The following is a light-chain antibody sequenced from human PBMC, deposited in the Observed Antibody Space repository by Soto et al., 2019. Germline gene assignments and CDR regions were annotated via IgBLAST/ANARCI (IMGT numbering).Light chain of an antibody. CDR3: QHYNRYSEA. Sequence: DIQMTQSPSTLSGSVGDRVTITCRASQTISSWLAWYQQKPGKAPKLLIYKASTLKSGVPSRCSGSGSGTEVPLPLSSLQPDDFATYYCQHYNRYSEACGQETKVEL. V-gene: IGKV1-5*03. J-gene: IGKJ1*01. CDR2: KAS. CDR1: QTISSW.